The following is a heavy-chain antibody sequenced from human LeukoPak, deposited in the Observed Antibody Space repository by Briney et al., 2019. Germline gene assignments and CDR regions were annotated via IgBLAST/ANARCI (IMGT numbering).Heavy chain of an antibody. D-gene: IGHD4-11*01. J-gene: IGHJ6*02. CDR1: GFTVTTNY. CDR2: IYRNDRT. V-gene: IGHV3-53*04. Sequence: GGSLRLSCAASGFTVTTNYMNWVRQAPGKGLEWVSIIYRNDRTYHADSAKGRFTISRHNSDNTVYLQMNSLRADDTAVYYCARGMYDYRPSGGMDVWGQGTTVIVSS. CDR3: ARGMYDYRPSGGMDV.